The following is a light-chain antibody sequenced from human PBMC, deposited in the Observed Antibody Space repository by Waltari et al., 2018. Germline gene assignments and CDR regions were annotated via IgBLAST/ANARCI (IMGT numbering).Light chain of an antibody. CDR2: GKN. V-gene: IGLV3-19*01. CDR3: NSRDSSGNHVV. J-gene: IGLJ2*01. Sequence: SSELTQDPAVSVALGQTVRITCQGDSLRNYYASWYQQKPGQAPVLVIYGKNNRPSGIPDLFSGSSSGHTASLTITGAQTEDEADYYCNSRDSSGNHVVFGGGTKLTVL. CDR1: SLRNYY.